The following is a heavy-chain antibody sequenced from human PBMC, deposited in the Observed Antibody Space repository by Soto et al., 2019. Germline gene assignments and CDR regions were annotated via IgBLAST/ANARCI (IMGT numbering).Heavy chain of an antibody. J-gene: IGHJ4*02. D-gene: IGHD3-10*01. CDR3: ARDEFMGDKGPHDY. CDR1: GFTFSSYS. CDR2: ISSSSSYI. V-gene: IGHV3-21*01. Sequence: EVQLVESGGGLVKPGGSLRLSCAASGFTFSSYSMNWVRQAPGKGLEWVSSISSSSSYIYYADSVKGRFTISRDNAKNSLYLQMNSLRAEDTAVYYCARDEFMGDKGPHDYWGQGTLVTVSS.